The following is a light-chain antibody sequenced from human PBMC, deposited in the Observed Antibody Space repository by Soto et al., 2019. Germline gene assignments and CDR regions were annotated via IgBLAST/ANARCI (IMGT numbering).Light chain of an antibody. CDR1: SSDVGGYND. CDR3: SSFTSSTTYV. Sequence: QSALTQPASVSGSPGQSITISCTGTSSDVGGYNDVSWYQQHPGQAPKLIILEVSKRPSGVSNRFSGSKSGNTASLTISGLQAEDEADYYCSSFTSSTTYVFGTGTKVTVL. V-gene: IGLV2-14*01. CDR2: EVS. J-gene: IGLJ1*01.